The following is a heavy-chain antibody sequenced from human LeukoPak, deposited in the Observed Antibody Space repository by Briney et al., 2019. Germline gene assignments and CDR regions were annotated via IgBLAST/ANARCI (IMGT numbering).Heavy chain of an antibody. Sequence: SETLSLTCTVSGGSIRGYYWSWIRQPPGKGLEWIGYIYYSGTTNYNPSLKSRLTISVDTSKNQFPLKLSSVTAADTAVYYCARNAYASSWYWFDPWGQGALVTVSS. J-gene: IGHJ5*02. D-gene: IGHD6-13*01. V-gene: IGHV4-59*01. CDR2: IYYSGTT. CDR1: GGSIRGYY. CDR3: ARNAYASSWYWFDP.